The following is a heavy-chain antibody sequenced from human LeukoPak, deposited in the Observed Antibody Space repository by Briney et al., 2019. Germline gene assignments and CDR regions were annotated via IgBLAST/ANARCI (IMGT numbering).Heavy chain of an antibody. CDR1: GFPFNKYW. CDR2: INTDGRTT. CDR3: ARAGASGWHAAGWFDP. Sequence: GGSLRLSCAAPGFPFNKYWIHWVRQAPGKGRIWVSSINTDGRTTRYAASVQGRFTISRDNAKNTLSLQMNSLRDDDTAVYYCARAGASGWHAAGWFDPWGQGTLVTVSS. D-gene: IGHD6-19*01. V-gene: IGHV3-74*01. J-gene: IGHJ5*02.